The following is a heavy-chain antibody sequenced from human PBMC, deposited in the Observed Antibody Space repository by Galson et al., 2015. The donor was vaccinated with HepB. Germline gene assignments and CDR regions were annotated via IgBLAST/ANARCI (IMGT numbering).Heavy chain of an antibody. Sequence: SLRLSCAASGFTFSSYAMHWVRQAPGKGLEWVAVISYDGSNKYYADSVKGRFTISRDNSKNTLYLQMNSLRAEDTAVYYCARDVRSGYYYVDYWGQGTLVTVSS. CDR1: GFTFSSYA. V-gene: IGHV3-30-3*01. D-gene: IGHD3-22*01. CDR3: ARDVRSGYYYVDY. CDR2: ISYDGSNK. J-gene: IGHJ4*02.